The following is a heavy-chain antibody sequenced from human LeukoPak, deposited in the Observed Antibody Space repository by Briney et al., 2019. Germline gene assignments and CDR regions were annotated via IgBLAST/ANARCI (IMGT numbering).Heavy chain of an antibody. D-gene: IGHD3-10*02. Sequence: GGSLRLSCADSGFTFSSYEMNWVRQAPGKGLEWLSYISSSGSTIYYADSVKGRFTISRDNAKNSLYLQMNGLRAEDTAVYYCAELGITMIGGVWGKGTTVTVSS. V-gene: IGHV3-48*03. CDR3: AELGITMIGGV. J-gene: IGHJ6*04. CDR1: GFTFSSYE. CDR2: ISSSGSTI.